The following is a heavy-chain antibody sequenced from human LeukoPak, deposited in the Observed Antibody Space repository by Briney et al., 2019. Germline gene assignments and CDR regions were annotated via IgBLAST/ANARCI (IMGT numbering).Heavy chain of an antibody. V-gene: IGHV4-59*01. Sequence: SETLSLTCTVSGGSISSYYWSWIRQPPGKGLEWIGYIYYSGSTNYNPSLKSQVTISVDTSKNQFSLKLSSVTAADTAVYYCARDIKYYDSSGYYDYWGQGTLVTVSS. J-gene: IGHJ4*02. D-gene: IGHD3-22*01. CDR3: ARDIKYYDSSGYYDY. CDR2: IYYSGST. CDR1: GGSISSYY.